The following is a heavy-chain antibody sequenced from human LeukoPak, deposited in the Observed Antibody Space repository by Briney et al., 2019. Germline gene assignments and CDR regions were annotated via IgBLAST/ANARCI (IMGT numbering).Heavy chain of an antibody. CDR1: GGSFSGCY. J-gene: IGHJ4*02. CDR3: ASRGFSSDY. Sequence: LETLSLTCAVYGGSFSGCYWSWIRQPPGKGLEWIGEINHSGSTNYNPSLKSRVTISVDTSKNQFSLKLSSVTAADTAVYYCASRGFSSDYWGQGTLVTVSS. CDR2: INHSGST. V-gene: IGHV4-34*01.